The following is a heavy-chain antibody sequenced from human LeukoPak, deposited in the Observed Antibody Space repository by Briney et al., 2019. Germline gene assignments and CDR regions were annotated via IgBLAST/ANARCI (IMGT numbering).Heavy chain of an antibody. V-gene: IGHV3-7*01. CDR2: IKQDGSEK. Sequence: PGGSLRLSCAASGFTFSSYWMRWVRQAPGKGLEWVANIKQDGSEKYYVDSVKGRFTISRDNAKSSLYLQMNSLRAEDTAVYYCARDLSSSSSRHFDYWGQGTLVTVSS. J-gene: IGHJ4*02. D-gene: IGHD6-6*01. CDR3: ARDLSSSSSRHFDY. CDR1: GFTFSSYW.